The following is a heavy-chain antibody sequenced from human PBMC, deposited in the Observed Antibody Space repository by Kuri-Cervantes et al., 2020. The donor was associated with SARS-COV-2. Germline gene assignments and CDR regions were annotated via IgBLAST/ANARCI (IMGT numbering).Heavy chain of an antibody. J-gene: IGHJ4*02. Sequence: GGSLRLSCTASGFTFGDYAMSWVRQAPGKGLVWVSRINPDGSYTNNADSVKGRFTLSRDNAKNMLFLQMNSLRAEGTAVYYCVRDGDHWNFDYWGQGTLVTVSS. D-gene: IGHD1-1*01. V-gene: IGHV3-74*01. CDR1: GFTFGDYA. CDR3: VRDGDHWNFDY. CDR2: INPDGSYT.